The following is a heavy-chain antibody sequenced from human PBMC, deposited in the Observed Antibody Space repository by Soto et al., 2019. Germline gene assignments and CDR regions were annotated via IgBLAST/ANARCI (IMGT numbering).Heavy chain of an antibody. CDR2: FYYDGRT. Sequence: TSETLSLTCIVSVASFSDANYYWVWIRQPPGEGLEWIGSFYYDGRTYYNASLKSRVTISVDTSKNQFSLMLTSVTAADTAVYYCARRYHIVVAPTWGQGTMVTVSS. V-gene: IGHV4-39*01. D-gene: IGHD2-21*01. J-gene: IGHJ4*02. CDR1: VASFSDANYY. CDR3: ARRYHIVVAPT.